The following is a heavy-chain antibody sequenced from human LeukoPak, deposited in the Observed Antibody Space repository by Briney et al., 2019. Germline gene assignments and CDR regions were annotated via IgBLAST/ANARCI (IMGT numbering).Heavy chain of an antibody. J-gene: IGHJ6*02. V-gene: IGHV3-21*01. D-gene: IGHD4-17*01. CDR1: GFTFSSYS. CDR3: AKAKAVTTYGMDV. Sequence: GGSLRLSCAASGFTFSSYSMNWVRQAPGKGLEWVSSISSSSSYIYYADSVKGRFTISRDNSKNTLYLQMNSLRAEDTAVYYCAKAKAVTTYGMDVWGQGTTVTVSS. CDR2: ISSSSSYI.